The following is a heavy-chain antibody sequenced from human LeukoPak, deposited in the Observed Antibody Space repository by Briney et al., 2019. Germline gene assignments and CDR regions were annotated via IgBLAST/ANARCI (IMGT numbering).Heavy chain of an antibody. CDR3: ARGALIRLGELSFKY. D-gene: IGHD3-16*02. J-gene: IGHJ4*02. Sequence: ASVKVSCKASGYTFTSYDINWVRQATGQGLEWMGWMNPNSGNTGYAQKFQGRVTMTRNTSISTAYVELSSLRSEDTAVYYCARGALIRLGELSFKYWGQGTLVTVSS. CDR2: MNPNSGNT. CDR1: GYTFTSYD. V-gene: IGHV1-8*01.